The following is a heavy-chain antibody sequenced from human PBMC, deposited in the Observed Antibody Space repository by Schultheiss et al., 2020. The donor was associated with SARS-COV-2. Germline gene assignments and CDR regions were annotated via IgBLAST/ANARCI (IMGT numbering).Heavy chain of an antibody. J-gene: IGHJ6*02. CDR2: IYWNDDK. Sequence: SGPTLVKPTQTLTLTCTFSGFSLRTSGVGVGWIRQPPGKALEWLTLIYWNDDKRYSPSLKSRLTITKDTSKNQVVLTMTNMDPVDTATYYCARIPSYDFWSGYYGYYYYGMDVWGQGTTVTVSS. CDR3: ARIPSYDFWSGYYGYYYYGMDV. V-gene: IGHV2-5*01. CDR1: GFSLRTSGVG. D-gene: IGHD3-3*01.